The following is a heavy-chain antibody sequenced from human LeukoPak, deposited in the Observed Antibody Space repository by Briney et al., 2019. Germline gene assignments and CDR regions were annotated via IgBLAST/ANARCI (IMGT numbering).Heavy chain of an antibody. J-gene: IGHJ4*02. V-gene: IGHV1-2*02. Sequence: ASVKVSCKASGYRFTGYYIHWVRQAPGQGLEWMGWINPHSGGTKFAQKFQGRVTMARDTSISTAYMEVSRLRSDDAAVYYCAREYYDILTGSLDYWGQGTLVTVSS. D-gene: IGHD3-9*01. CDR2: INPHSGGT. CDR3: AREYYDILTGSLDY. CDR1: GYRFTGYY.